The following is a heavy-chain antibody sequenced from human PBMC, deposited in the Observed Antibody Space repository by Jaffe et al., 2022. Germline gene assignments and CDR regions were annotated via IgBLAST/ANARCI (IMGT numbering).Heavy chain of an antibody. CDR1: GGSINSGPYY. CDR3: AREGPAIYYDSSGFYTVYFDY. V-gene: IGHV4-61*02. CDR2: IYTTGNT. Sequence: QVQLQESGPGLVKPSQTLSLTCTVSGGSINSGPYYLSWIRQAAGRGLEWIGRIYTTGNTNFNPSLMSRATISVDTSKNQFSLKLSSVTAADTAVYYCAREGPAIYYDSSGFYTVYFDYWGQGTQVTVSA. D-gene: IGHD3-22*01. J-gene: IGHJ4*02.